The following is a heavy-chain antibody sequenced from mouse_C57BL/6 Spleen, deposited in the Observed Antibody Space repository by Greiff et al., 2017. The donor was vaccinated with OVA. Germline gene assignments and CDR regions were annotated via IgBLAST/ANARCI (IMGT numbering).Heavy chain of an antibody. CDR2: INPNNGGT. Sequence: EVQLQQSGPELVKPGASVKISCKASGYTFTDYYMNWVKQSHGKSLEWIGDINPNNGGTSYNQKFKGKATLTVDKSSSTAYMELRSLKSEDSAVYYCARTTTVVAYDYWGQGTTLTVSS. V-gene: IGHV1-26*01. D-gene: IGHD1-1*01. J-gene: IGHJ2*01. CDR1: GYTFTDYY. CDR3: ARTTTVVAYDY.